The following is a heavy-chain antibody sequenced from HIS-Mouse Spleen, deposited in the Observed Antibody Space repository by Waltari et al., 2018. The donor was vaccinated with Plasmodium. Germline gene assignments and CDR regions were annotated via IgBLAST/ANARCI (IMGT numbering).Heavy chain of an antibody. J-gene: IGHJ4*02. V-gene: IGHV3-66*01. CDR2: IDRGGSK. Sequence: EVQLVESGGGLVQPGGSLRLSCAASGFTVSSNYMSWVRQAPGKGLGGVAVIDRGGSKYYADSVKGRFTISRDNSKNTLYLQMNSLRAEDTAVYYCATPRVGGSYFDYWGQGTLVTVSS. CDR1: GFTVSSNY. CDR3: ATPRVGGSYFDY. D-gene: IGHD1-26*01.